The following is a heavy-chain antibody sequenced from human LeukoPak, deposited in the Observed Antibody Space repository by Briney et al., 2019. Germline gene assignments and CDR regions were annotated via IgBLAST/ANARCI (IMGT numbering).Heavy chain of an antibody. D-gene: IGHD5-12*01. CDR3: ARGDIVATISPFDI. J-gene: IGHJ3*02. Sequence: GGSLRLSCAASGFTFSSYSMNWVRQAPGKGLEWVSYISSSSSTIYYADSVKGRFTISRDNAKNSLYLQMNSLRAEDTAVYYCARGDIVATISPFDIWGQGTMVTVSS. V-gene: IGHV3-48*01. CDR1: GFTFSSYS. CDR2: ISSSSSTI.